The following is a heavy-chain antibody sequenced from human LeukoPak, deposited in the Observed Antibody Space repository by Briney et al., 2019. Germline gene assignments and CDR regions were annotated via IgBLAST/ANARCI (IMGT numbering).Heavy chain of an antibody. Sequence: GGSLRLSCAASGFTFSDYYMSWIRQAPGKGLEWVSYISSSGSTIYYADSVKGRFTISRDNAKNSLYLQMNSLRAEDTAVYYCARVGYYDFWSGYYRGPYYYYYMDVWGKGTTVTVSS. CDR2: ISSSGSTI. D-gene: IGHD3-3*01. J-gene: IGHJ6*03. CDR3: ARVGYYDFWSGYYRGPYYYYYMDV. CDR1: GFTFSDYY. V-gene: IGHV3-11*04.